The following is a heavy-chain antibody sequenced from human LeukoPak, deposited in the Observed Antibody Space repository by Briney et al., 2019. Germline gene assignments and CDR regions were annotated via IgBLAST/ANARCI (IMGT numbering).Heavy chain of an antibody. CDR1: GFTFSAYW. Sequence: GGSLRLSCAASGFTFSAYWMTWFRQAPGKGLEGVANIKLDESEEYYVDSVKGRFTISRDNAKNSLYLQMNSLRAEDTAVYYCARISSSWYVFDYWGQGTLVTV. CDR3: ARISSSWYVFDY. D-gene: IGHD6-13*01. V-gene: IGHV3-7*01. J-gene: IGHJ4*02. CDR2: IKLDESEE.